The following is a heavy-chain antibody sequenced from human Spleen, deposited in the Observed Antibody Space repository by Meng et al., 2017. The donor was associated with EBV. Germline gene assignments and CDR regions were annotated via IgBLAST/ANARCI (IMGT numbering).Heavy chain of an antibody. D-gene: IGHD3-16*01. V-gene: IGHV3-30*03. J-gene: IGHJ4*02. CDR1: VFTFSNDR. Sequence: VQSAVGCGRPARARVPCCSGAVFTFSNDRMHLVRHASGKGLDWVAVLPNDGTKRHYADSVKGRFTISRDNYKNTVYLQMSSLRADDTAVYYCERVDPYYDHVWGSLDYWGQGILVTVSS. CDR3: ERVDPYYDHVWGSLDY. CDR2: LPNDGTKR.